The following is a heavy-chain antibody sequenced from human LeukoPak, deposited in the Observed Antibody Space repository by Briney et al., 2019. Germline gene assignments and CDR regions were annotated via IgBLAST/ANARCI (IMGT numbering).Heavy chain of an antibody. V-gene: IGHV4-59*01. CDR3: ARGAKGDYYELYYFDY. CDR1: GGSISSYY. J-gene: IGHJ4*02. CDR2: IYYSGST. Sequence: SETLSLTCTVSGGSISSYYWSWIRQPPGKGLEWIGYIYYSGSTNYNPSLKSRVTISVDTSKNQFSLKLSSVTAADTAVYYCARGAKGDYYELYYFDYWGQGTLVTVSS. D-gene: IGHD3-22*01.